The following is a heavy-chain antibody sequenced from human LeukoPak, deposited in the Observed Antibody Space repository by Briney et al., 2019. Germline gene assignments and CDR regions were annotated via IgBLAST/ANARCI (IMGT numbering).Heavy chain of an antibody. CDR3: AGESHFQLRLLPDY. Sequence: ASVKVSCKASGGTFSSYATSWVRQAPGQGLEWMGRIIPIFGIANYAQKFQGRVTITADKSTSTAYMELSSLRSEDTAVYYCAGESHFQLRLLPDYWGQGTLVTVSS. V-gene: IGHV1-69*04. J-gene: IGHJ4*02. D-gene: IGHD4-17*01. CDR1: GGTFSSYA. CDR2: IIPIFGIA.